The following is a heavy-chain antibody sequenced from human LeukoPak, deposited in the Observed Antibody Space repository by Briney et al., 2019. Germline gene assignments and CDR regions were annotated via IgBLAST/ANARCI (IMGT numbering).Heavy chain of an antibody. CDR1: IGSFSGYY. CDR2: INHSGTT. J-gene: IGHJ3*02. CDR3: ARRLERWGPEGDAFDI. Sequence: SETLSLTCAVYIGSFSGYYWSWIRQPPGKGLEWIGEINHSGTTSWSPTLKSRVTISVDPSKNQFSLKMRSVTDADTAVYYCARRLERWGPEGDAFDIWSRGTMVTVFS. V-gene: IGHV4-34*01. D-gene: IGHD3-16*01.